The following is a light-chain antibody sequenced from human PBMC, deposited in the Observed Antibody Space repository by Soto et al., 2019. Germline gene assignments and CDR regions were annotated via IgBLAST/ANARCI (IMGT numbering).Light chain of an antibody. Sequence: DIQMTQSPSTLSASVGDRVTITCRASQSISSWLAWYQQKPGKAPKLLIYDAPSLESGVPSRFSGSGSGTEFTLTISSLQPDDFATYYCQQSETFGQGTKVEIK. CDR3: QQSET. CDR1: QSISSW. J-gene: IGKJ1*01. CDR2: DAP. V-gene: IGKV1-5*01.